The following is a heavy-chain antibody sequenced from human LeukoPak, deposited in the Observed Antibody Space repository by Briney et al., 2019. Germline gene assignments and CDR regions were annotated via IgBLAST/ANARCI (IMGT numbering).Heavy chain of an antibody. CDR1: RFTFSSYW. J-gene: IGHJ4*02. CDR3: ARENYFDY. V-gene: IGHV3-7*01. CDR2: IKQDGSEK. Sequence: PGGSLRLSCAASRFTFSSYWMGWVRQAPGKGLEWVANIKQDGSEKYYVDSVKGRFTISRDNVKNSVYLQMNSLRAEDTAVYYCARENYFDYWGQGTLVTVSS.